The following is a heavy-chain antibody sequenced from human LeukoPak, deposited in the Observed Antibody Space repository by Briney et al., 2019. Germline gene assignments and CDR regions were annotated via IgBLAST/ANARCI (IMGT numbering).Heavy chain of an antibody. Sequence: GGSLRLSCAASGFTFSSYAMSWVRQAPGKGLEWVSAISGSGGSTYYADSVKGRFTISRDNSKNTLYLQMNSLRAEDTAVYYCAKAGRDSSSWYGTFDYWGQGTLVTVSP. CDR1: GFTFSSYA. J-gene: IGHJ4*02. CDR2: ISGSGGST. V-gene: IGHV3-23*01. CDR3: AKAGRDSSSWYGTFDY. D-gene: IGHD6-13*01.